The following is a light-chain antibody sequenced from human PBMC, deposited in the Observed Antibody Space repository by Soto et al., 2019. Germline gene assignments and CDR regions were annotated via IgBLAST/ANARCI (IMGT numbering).Light chain of an antibody. CDR2: SSS. CDR1: QSVGSN. CDR3: QQYNNWPPWT. Sequence: EIVMTQSPVTLSVSPGERATLSCRASQSVGSNLAWYQQKPGQAPRLLVFSSSTRATDVPARFTGSGSGTEFTLTVSSLQSEDVAVYYCQQYNNWPPWTFGQGTKVEIK. V-gene: IGKV3-15*01. J-gene: IGKJ1*01.